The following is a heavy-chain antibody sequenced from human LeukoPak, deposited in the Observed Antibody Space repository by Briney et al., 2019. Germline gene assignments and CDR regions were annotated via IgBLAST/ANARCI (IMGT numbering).Heavy chain of an antibody. V-gene: IGHV1-46*01. D-gene: IGHD4-23*01. CDR3: ASLAGGNSESSDAFDI. J-gene: IGHJ3*02. Sequence: GASVKVSCKASGYTFTSYYMDWVRQAPEQGLEWMGIINPSGGSTSYAQKFQGRVTMTRDMSTSTVYMELSSLRSEDTAVYYCASLAGGNSESSDAFDIWGQGTMVTVSS. CDR1: GYTFTSYY. CDR2: INPSGGST.